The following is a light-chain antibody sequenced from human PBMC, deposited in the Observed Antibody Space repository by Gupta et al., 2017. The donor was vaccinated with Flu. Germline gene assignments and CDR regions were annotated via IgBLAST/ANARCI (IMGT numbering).Light chain of an antibody. CDR1: QSVSSSY. Sequence: TVLTQSPGTLSLSPGERATLSCRASQSVSSSYLAWYQQKPGQAPRLLIYATSSRATGIPDRFSGSGSGTDFTLTVSRLEPEDVAVYYCQQYGISSVFGGGTKVEIK. CDR3: QQYGISSV. CDR2: ATS. V-gene: IGKV3-20*01. J-gene: IGKJ4*01.